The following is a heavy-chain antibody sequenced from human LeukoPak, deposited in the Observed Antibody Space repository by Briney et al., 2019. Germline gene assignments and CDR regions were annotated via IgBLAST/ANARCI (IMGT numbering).Heavy chain of an antibody. CDR3: AKDRSYLFDY. CDR1: AFSFSSYG. Sequence: GGSLRLSCAASAFSFSSYGMNWVRQAPGKGLKWVSFIRYDGSIKYYADSVKGRFTISRDNSKNTLYLEMNSLRAEDTAVYYCAKDRSYLFDYWGQGTLVTVSS. V-gene: IGHV3-30*02. CDR2: IRYDGSIK. D-gene: IGHD1-26*01. J-gene: IGHJ4*02.